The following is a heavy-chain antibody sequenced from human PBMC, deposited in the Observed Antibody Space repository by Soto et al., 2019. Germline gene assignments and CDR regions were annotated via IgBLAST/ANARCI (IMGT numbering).Heavy chain of an antibody. J-gene: IGHJ4*02. CDR3: TGPYPYYFDS. CDR1: GGSFITDY. CDR2: INHSGNT. Sequence: PSETLCLTCTVYGGSFITDYWSWIRQPPGKGLEWIGEINHSGNTNYNPSLMGRVTMSFDTSKNQFSLKLSSVTAADTAVYYCTGPYPYYFDSWGQGTLVTVSS. V-gene: IGHV4-34*01.